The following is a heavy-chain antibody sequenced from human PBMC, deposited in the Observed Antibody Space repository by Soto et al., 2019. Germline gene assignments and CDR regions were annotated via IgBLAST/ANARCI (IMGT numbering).Heavy chain of an antibody. CDR2: ISSSSSYI. Sequence: EVQLVESGGGLVKPGGSLRLSCAASGFTFSSYSMNWVRQAPGKGLEWVSSISSSSSYIYYADSVKGRFTISRDNAKNALSLQMNSLRAEDTAVYYCARDPTAVTSRFDPWGQGTLFTVSS. CDR3: ARDPTAVTSRFDP. V-gene: IGHV3-21*01. D-gene: IGHD4-4*01. J-gene: IGHJ5*02. CDR1: GFTFSSYS.